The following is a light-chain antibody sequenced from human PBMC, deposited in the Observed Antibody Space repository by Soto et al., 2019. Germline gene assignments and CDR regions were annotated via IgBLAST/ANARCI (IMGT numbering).Light chain of an antibody. V-gene: IGKV1-33*01. Sequence: DIQMTQSPPSLSAFVGDRVTITCQASQDISMYVNWFQKRPGKAPKLLIFDASNLQTGVPSRFSGSGSGTHFTLTITSLYPEDIATYYCQQYDSLPFTFGPGTKVDIK. CDR2: DAS. CDR3: QQYDSLPFT. CDR1: QDISMY. J-gene: IGKJ3*01.